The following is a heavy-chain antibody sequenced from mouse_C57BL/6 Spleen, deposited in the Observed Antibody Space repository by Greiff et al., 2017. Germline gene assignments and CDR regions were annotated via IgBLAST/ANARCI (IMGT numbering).Heavy chain of an antibody. V-gene: IGHV1-50*01. J-gene: IGHJ4*01. CDR2: IDPSDSYT. Sequence: QVQLQQPGAELVKPGASVKLSCKASGYTFTSYWMQWVKQRPGQGLEWIGEIDPSDSYTNYNQKFKGKATLAVDTSSSTAYMQLSSLTSEDSAVYYCARDYAMDDWGQGTSVTVSS. CDR1: GYTFTSYW. CDR3: ARDYAMDD.